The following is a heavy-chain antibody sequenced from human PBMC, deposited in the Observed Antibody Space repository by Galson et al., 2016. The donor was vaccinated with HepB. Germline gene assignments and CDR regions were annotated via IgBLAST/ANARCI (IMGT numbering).Heavy chain of an antibody. CDR2: IIAGNGKT. J-gene: IGHJ6*02. D-gene: IGHD5-12*01. CDR3: ARLNSGYDLHYHYGMDL. V-gene: IGHV1-3*01. Sequence: SVKVSCKASGYTFTNYDINWVRQAPGQRLEWMGWIIAGNGKTQYSQKFKGRVTITRDTSASTAYMDLRSLRSEDTAVYYCARLNSGYDLHYHYGMDLWGQGTTVTVSS. CDR1: GYTFTNYD.